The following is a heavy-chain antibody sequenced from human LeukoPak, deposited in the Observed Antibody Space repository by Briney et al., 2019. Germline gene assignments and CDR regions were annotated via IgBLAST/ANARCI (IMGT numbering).Heavy chain of an antibody. CDR2: IYFTGTT. V-gene: IGHV4-4*07. CDR3: ARGSSSSWYSFDF. J-gene: IGHJ3*01. Sequence: SETLSLTCSVSGGSISSYYWSWIRQPAGKGLEWVGRIYFTGTTNYNPSLQSRVTMSVDTSKYQFSLELSSVTAADTAVYYCARGSSSSWYSFDFWGQGTVVTVSS. D-gene: IGHD6-13*01. CDR1: GGSISSYY.